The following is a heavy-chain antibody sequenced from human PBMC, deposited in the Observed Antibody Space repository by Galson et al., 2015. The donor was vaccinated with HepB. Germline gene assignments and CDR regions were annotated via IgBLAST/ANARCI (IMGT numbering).Heavy chain of an antibody. V-gene: IGHV2-70*01. D-gene: IGHD6-6*01. Sequence: ALVKPTQTLTLTCSFSGFSLRTSGMCVSWIRQPPGKALEWLALIDWDDNKYYSTSLKTRLIISKDTSKNQVVLTLTNMDPVDTATYYCARIRGSSSSFYYGMDVWGQGTTVAVSS. CDR2: IDWDDNK. J-gene: IGHJ6*02. CDR3: ARIRGSSSSFYYGMDV. CDR1: GFSLRTSGMC.